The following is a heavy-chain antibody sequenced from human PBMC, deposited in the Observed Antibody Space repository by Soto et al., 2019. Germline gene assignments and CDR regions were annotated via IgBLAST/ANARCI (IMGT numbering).Heavy chain of an antibody. CDR3: EKDSVSDNRIYDAFDI. CDR2: IGGRNDI. CDR1: GLPLKNYA. J-gene: IGHJ3*02. V-gene: IGHV3-23*01. D-gene: IGHD3-3*02. Sequence: GGDLILPYQSSGLPLKNYAIRLVRHPPAEGPEWVSTIGGRNDICYAESVKGRFTISRDDSRDTMYLQMDNLRVEDTAIYFCEKDSVSDNRIYDAFDIWGQGTVVTVSS.